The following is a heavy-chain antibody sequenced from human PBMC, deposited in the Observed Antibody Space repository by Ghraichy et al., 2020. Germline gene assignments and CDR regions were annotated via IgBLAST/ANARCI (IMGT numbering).Heavy chain of an antibody. Sequence: GGSLRLSCAASQFTFRNYGMMWVRQPPGKGLEWVSSITSGGGSTFYADSVKGRFIISRDNSRNIFYLHMNSLRAEDTAVYYCTRLVGASDSWGQGTLVTVSS. V-gene: IGHV3-23*01. CDR3: TRLVGASDS. D-gene: IGHD1-26*01. J-gene: IGHJ4*02. CDR2: ITSGGGST. CDR1: QFTFRNYG.